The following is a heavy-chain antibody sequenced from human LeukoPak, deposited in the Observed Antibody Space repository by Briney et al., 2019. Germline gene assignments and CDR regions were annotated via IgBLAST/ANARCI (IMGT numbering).Heavy chain of an antibody. D-gene: IGHD3-16*02. CDR2: IKQDGSEK. CDR3: GYTNNFYH. Sequence: PGGSLRLPCAASGFTFSSYWMSWVRQAPGKGLEWVANIKQDGSEKYYVDSVKGRFTISRDDGQNSLSLHMNSVRAEDTAVYYCGYTNNFYHWGQGALVVVSA. CDR1: GFTFSSYW. V-gene: IGHV3-7*02. J-gene: IGHJ4*02.